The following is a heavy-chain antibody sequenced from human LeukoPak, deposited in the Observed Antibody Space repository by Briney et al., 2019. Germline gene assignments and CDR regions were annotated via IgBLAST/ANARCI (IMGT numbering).Heavy chain of an antibody. J-gene: IGHJ4*02. V-gene: IGHV1-69*05. Sequence: GASVKVSCKASGGTFSSYAISWVRQAPGQGLEWMGGIIPIFGTANYAQKFQGRVTITTDESTSTAYMELSSLRSEDTAVYYCAREAGGSYSQYYFDYWGQRTLVTVSS. CDR3: AREAGGSYSQYYFDY. D-gene: IGHD1-26*01. CDR1: GGTFSSYA. CDR2: IIPIFGTA.